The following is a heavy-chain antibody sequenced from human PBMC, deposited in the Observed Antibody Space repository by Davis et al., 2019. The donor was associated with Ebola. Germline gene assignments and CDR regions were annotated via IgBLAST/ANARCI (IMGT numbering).Heavy chain of an antibody. CDR2: IYYSGST. D-gene: IGHD3/OR15-3a*01. J-gene: IGHJ4*02. Sequence: MPSETLSLTCTVSGGSISSGGYYWSCIRQHPGKGLEWIGYIYYSGSTYYNPSLKSRVTISVDTSKNQFSLKLSSVTAADTAVYYCARGFGLVRIFDYWGQGTLVTVSS. V-gene: IGHV4-61*08. CDR3: ARGFGLVRIFDY. CDR1: GGSISSGGYY.